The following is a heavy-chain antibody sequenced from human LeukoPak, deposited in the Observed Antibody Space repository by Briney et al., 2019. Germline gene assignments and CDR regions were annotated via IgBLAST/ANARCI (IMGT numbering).Heavy chain of an antibody. CDR1: GYTFTGYY. D-gene: IGHD3-22*01. CDR2: INPNSGGT. Sequence: ASVKVSCKASGYTFTGYYMHWVRQAPGQGLEWMGWINPNSGGTNYAQKFQGRVTMTRDTSISTAYMELSRLRSDDTAVYYCARPGVDSSGYYGLDYYYYYMDVWGKGTTVTVSS. J-gene: IGHJ6*03. V-gene: IGHV1-2*02. CDR3: ARPGVDSSGYYGLDYYYYYMDV.